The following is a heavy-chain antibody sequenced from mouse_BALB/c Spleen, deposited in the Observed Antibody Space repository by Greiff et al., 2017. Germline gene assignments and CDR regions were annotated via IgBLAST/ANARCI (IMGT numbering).Heavy chain of an antibody. CDR1: GDSITSGY. CDR3: ARCGTTVVAWYFDV. CDR2: ISYSGST. D-gene: IGHD1-1*01. Sequence: DVKLQESGPSLVKPSQTLSLTCSVTGDSITSGYWNWIRKFPGNKLEYMGYISYSGSTYYNPSLKSRISITRDTSKNQYYLQLNSVTTEDTATYYCARCGTTVVAWYFDVWGAGTTVTVSS. J-gene: IGHJ1*01. V-gene: IGHV3-8*02.